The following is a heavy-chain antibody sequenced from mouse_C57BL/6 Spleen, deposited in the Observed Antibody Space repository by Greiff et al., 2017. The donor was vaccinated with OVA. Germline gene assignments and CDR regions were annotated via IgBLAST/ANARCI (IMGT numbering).Heavy chain of an antibody. CDR1: GYAFSSYW. Sequence: VQLQESGAELVKPGASVKISCKASGYAFSSYWMNWVKQRPGKGLEWIGQIYPGDGDTNYNGKFKGKATLTADKSSSTAYMQLSSLTSEDSAVYFCARGDYDAWFAYWGQGTLVTVSA. V-gene: IGHV1-80*01. CDR2: IYPGDGDT. J-gene: IGHJ3*01. D-gene: IGHD2-4*01. CDR3: ARGDYDAWFAY.